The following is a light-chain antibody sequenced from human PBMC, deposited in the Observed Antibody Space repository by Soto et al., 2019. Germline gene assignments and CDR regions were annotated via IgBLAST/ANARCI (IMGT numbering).Light chain of an antibody. CDR2: GAS. CDR3: PVNTGWPPDF. CDR1: QSLSSN. Sequence: EIVITQSPATLSVSPGERATLSCRASQSLSSNLAWYQQKPGQAPRLLIYGASTRATGIPARFGGSGSGTEFPLSICVLQSEDFAVYSGPVNTGWPPDFFGQGPKLE. J-gene: IGKJ2*01. V-gene: IGKV3-15*01.